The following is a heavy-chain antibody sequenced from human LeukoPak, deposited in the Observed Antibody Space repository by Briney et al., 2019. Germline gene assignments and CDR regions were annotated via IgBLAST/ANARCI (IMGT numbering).Heavy chain of an antibody. V-gene: IGHV4-59*01. CDR1: GGSISSYC. CDR2: IYYSGST. Sequence: SETLSLTCTVSGGSISSYCWSWIRQPPGKGLEWIGYIYYSGSTNYNPSLKSRVTISVDTSKNQFSLKLSSVTAADTAVYYCAREHGGLVDYWGQGTLVTVSS. J-gene: IGHJ4*02. D-gene: IGHD3-16*01. CDR3: AREHGGLVDY.